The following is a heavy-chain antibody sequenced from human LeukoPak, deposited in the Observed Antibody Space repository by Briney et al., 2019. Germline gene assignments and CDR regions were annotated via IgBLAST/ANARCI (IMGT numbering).Heavy chain of an antibody. CDR2: IYYSGST. D-gene: IGHD6-13*01. Sequence: SETLSLTCTVSGGSISSYYWRWIRQPPGKGLEWIGYIYYSGSTNYNPSLKSRVTISVDTSKNQFSLKLSSVTAADTAVYYCARDLGGSSWFGYYYGMAVWGQGTTVTVSS. CDR3: ARDLGGSSWFGYYYGMAV. V-gene: IGHV4-59*01. J-gene: IGHJ6*02. CDR1: GGSISSYY.